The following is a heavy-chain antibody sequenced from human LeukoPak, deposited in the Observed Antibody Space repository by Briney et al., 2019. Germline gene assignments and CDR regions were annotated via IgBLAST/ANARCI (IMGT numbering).Heavy chain of an antibody. V-gene: IGHV1-18*01. Sequence: GASVKVSCKASGYTFTSYGISWVRQAPGQGLEWMGWISAYNGNTNYAQKLQGGVTMTTDTSTSTAYMELRSLRSDDTAVYYCARALGWIFGVVIIGEFDYWGQGTLVTVSS. CDR2: ISAYNGNT. J-gene: IGHJ4*02. CDR1: GYTFTSYG. D-gene: IGHD3-3*01. CDR3: ARALGWIFGVVIIGEFDY.